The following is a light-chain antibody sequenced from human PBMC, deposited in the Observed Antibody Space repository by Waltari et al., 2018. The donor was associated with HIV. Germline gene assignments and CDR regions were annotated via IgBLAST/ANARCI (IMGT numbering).Light chain of an antibody. CDR1: STAVGCYNL. J-gene: IGLJ2*01. Sequence: QSALTQPASVSGSPGQSITTSCTGTSTAVGCYNLVSWYQQHPGKAPKLTIYEVSKRPSGVSNRFHGSKSGNTASLTISGLQAEDEADYYCCSYAGTSTYVAFGGGTKLTVL. V-gene: IGLV2-23*02. CDR3: CSYAGTSTYVA. CDR2: EVS.